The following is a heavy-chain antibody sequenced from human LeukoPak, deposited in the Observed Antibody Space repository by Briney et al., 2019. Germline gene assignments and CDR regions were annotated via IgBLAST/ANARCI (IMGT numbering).Heavy chain of an antibody. Sequence: GGSLRLSCAASGFTFSSYWMHWVRQAPGKGLVWVSRINTDGSSTSYADSVKGRFTISRDNAKNTLYLQMNSLRAEDTAMYYCARPYYDFWSGSIDAFDIWGQGTMVTVSS. D-gene: IGHD3-3*01. V-gene: IGHV3-74*01. J-gene: IGHJ3*02. CDR2: INTDGSST. CDR3: ARPYYDFWSGSIDAFDI. CDR1: GFTFSSYW.